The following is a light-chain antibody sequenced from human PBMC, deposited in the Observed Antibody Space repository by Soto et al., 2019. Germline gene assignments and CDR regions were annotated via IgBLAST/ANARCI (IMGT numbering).Light chain of an antibody. CDR2: EVS. CDR3: SSYAGSDNAVV. V-gene: IGLV2-14*01. Sequence: QSVLTQPASVSASPGQSITISCTGTSSDVGGYDYVSWYQQHPGKAPKLMIYEVSNRPSGVSNRFSGSKSGNTASLTISGLQAEDEADYYCSSYAGSDNAVVFGGGTKLTVL. CDR1: SSDVGGYDY. J-gene: IGLJ2*01.